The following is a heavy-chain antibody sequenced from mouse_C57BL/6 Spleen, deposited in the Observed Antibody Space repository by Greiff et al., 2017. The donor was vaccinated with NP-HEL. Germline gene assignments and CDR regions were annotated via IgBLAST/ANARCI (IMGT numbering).Heavy chain of an antibody. CDR1: GYSFTGYY. J-gene: IGHJ1*03. D-gene: IGHD1-1*01. CDR3: APYYYGFYWYFDV. V-gene: IGHV1-42*01. Sequence: EVQLQESGPELVKPGASVKISCKASGYSFTGYYMNWVKQSPEKSLEWIGEINPSTGGTTYNQKFKAKATLTVDKSSSTAYMQLKSLTSEDSAVYDCAPYYYGFYWYFDVWGTGTTVTVSA. CDR2: INPSTGGT.